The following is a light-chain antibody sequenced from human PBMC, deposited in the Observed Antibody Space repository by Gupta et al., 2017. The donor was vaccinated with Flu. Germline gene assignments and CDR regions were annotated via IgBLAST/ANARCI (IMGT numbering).Light chain of an antibody. CDR1: SSNIGSNT. J-gene: IGLJ2*01. CDR2: NDR. V-gene: IGLV1-44*01. Sequence: RVSISCSVSSSNIGSNTVNWYQQFPGAAPKLLIYNDRERPSGVPDRFSASKSGTSASLAISGLQSEDEADYYCATWDDSLIGGVFGGGTKLTVL. CDR3: ATWDDSLIGGV.